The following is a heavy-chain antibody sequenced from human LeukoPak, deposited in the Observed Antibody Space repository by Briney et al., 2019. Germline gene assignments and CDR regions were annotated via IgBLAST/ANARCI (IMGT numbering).Heavy chain of an antibody. Sequence: GGSLRLSCAASGFTFSNNAMSWVRQAPGKGLEWVSTISSSGGSTYYADSVKGRFTISSDNSKSTLYLQINSLRADDTAVYYCATYGSGRRFDCWGQGTLVTVSS. CDR2: ISSSGGST. CDR3: ATYGSGRRFDC. V-gene: IGHV3-23*01. CDR1: GFTFSNNA. J-gene: IGHJ4*02. D-gene: IGHD3-10*01.